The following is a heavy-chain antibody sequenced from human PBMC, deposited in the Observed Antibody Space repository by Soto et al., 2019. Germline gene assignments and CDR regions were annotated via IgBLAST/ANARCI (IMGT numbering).Heavy chain of an antibody. J-gene: IGHJ6*02. Sequence: PGGSLRLSCAASGFTFSSYWMTWVRQAPGKGLEWVANIKQDGSEKYYVDSVKGRFTISRDNAKNSLYLQMNSLRAEDTAVYYCARDIGSSSQGVVDVWGQGTTVTVSS. CDR1: GFTFSSYW. CDR3: ARDIGSSSQGVVDV. V-gene: IGHV3-7*03. D-gene: IGHD6-13*01. CDR2: IKQDGSEK.